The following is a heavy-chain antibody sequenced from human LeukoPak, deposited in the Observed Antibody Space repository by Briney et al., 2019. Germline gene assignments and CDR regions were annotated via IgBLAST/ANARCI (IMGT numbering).Heavy chain of an antibody. J-gene: IGHJ4*02. V-gene: IGHV3-30*02. Sequence: PGGSLRLSCAASGFTFSSYAMHWVRQAPGKGLEWVAFIRYDGSNKYYADSVRGRFTISRDNSKNTLYLQMNSLRAEDTAVYYCAKEITIFGVVCRALDYWGQGTLVTVSS. CDR2: IRYDGSNK. CDR1: GFTFSSYA. CDR3: AKEITIFGVVCRALDY. D-gene: IGHD3-3*01.